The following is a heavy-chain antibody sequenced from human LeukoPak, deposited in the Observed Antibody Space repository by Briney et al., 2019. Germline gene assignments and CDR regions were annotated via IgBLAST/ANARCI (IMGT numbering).Heavy chain of an antibody. J-gene: IGHJ3*02. CDR2: IYNSGST. V-gene: IGHV4-59*01. CDR1: GGSISSNY. D-gene: IGHD2/OR15-2a*01. Sequence: PSETLSLTCTVSGGSISSNYWSWIRQPPGKGLEWIGDIYNSGSTNYNPSLKSRVTLSVDTSKNQFSLKLSSVTAADTAVYYCARIYGEEGFDIWGQGTMVTVSS. CDR3: ARIYGEEGFDI.